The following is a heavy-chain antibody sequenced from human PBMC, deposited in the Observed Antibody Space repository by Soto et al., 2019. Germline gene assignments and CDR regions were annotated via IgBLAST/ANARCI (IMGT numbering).Heavy chain of an antibody. CDR2: IYDSGST. CDR1: GGSISDYH. Sequence: SETLSLTCTVSGGSISDYHWSWIRQPPGKGLEWIGYIYDSGSTNYNPSLKSRVTISVDTSKNQFSLKLTSVTAADTAVYYCADPPRYWGQGTLVTVSS. V-gene: IGHV4-59*01. CDR3: ADPPRY. J-gene: IGHJ4*02.